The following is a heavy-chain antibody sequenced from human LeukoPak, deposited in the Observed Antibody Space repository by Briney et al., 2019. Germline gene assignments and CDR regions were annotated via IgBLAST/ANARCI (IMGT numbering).Heavy chain of an antibody. D-gene: IGHD3-22*01. CDR3: AGHYYDSSGFDY. CDR2: ISSSSSYI. CDR1: GFTFSSYS. V-gene: IGHV3-21*01. J-gene: IGHJ4*02. Sequence: GGSLRLSCAASGFTFSSYSMNWVRQAPGKGLEWVSSISSSSSYIYYADSVKGRFTISRGNAKNSLYLQMNSLRAEDTAVYYCAGHYYDSSGFDYWGQGTLVTVSS.